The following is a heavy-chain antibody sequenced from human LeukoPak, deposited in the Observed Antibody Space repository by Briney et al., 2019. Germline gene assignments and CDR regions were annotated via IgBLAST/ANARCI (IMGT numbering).Heavy chain of an antibody. CDR1: GFTFGDYA. CDR3: TSARVPPGYSNSWHPIPIDY. D-gene: IGHD6-13*01. J-gene: IGHJ4*02. V-gene: IGHV3-49*03. CDR2: IRSKAYGETT. Sequence: GGSLRLSCTASGFTFGDYAMSWFRQAPGKGLEWVGFIRSKAYGETTEYAASVKGRFTISRDDSKSIAYLQMNSLKTEDTAVYYCTSARVPPGYSNSWHPIPIDYWGQGTLVTVSS.